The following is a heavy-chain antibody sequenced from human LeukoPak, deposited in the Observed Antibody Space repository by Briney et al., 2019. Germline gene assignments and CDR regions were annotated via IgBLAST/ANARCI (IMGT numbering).Heavy chain of an antibody. D-gene: IGHD6-19*01. CDR3: ARDLGGWGFDS. J-gene: IGHJ4*02. CDR1: GGSISSYY. V-gene: IGHV4-4*07. CDR2: IYSSGST. Sequence: SETLSLTCTVSGGSISSYYWTWIRQPAGKELEYIGRIYSSGSTTYNPSLKSRVTMSVDTSKNQFSLKMSSVTVADTAVYYCARDLGGWGFDSWGQGTLVTVSS.